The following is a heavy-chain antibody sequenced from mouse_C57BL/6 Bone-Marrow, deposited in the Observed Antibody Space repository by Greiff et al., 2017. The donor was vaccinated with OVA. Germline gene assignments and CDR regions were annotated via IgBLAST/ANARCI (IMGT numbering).Heavy chain of an antibody. Sequence: LQESGPELVKPGASVKISCKASGYTFTDYYINWVKQRPGQGLEWIGWIYPGSGNTKYNEKFKGKATLTVDTSSSTAYMQLSSLTSEDSAVYFCAKITTVVAPFYAMDYWGQGTSVTVSS. CDR1: GYTFTDYY. D-gene: IGHD1-1*01. CDR3: AKITTVVAPFYAMDY. V-gene: IGHV1-84*01. CDR2: IYPGSGNT. J-gene: IGHJ4*01.